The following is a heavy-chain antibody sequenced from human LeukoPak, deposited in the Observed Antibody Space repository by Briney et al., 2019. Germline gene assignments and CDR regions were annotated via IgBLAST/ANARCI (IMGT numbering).Heavy chain of an antibody. V-gene: IGHV4-34*01. CDR2: INHSGST. D-gene: IGHD4-17*01. Sequence: EASETLSLTCAVYGGSFSGYYWSWIRQPPGKGLEWIGEINHSGSTNYNPSLKSRVTISVDTSKNQFSLKLSSVTAADTAVYYCARVTTATDDYAFDIWGQGTMVTVSS. CDR1: GGSFSGYY. J-gene: IGHJ3*02. CDR3: ARVTTATDDYAFDI.